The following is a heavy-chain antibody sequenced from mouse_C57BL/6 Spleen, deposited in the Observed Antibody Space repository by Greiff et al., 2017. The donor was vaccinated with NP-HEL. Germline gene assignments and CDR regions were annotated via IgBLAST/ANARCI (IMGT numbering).Heavy chain of an antibody. CDR1: GYTFTSYW. V-gene: IGHV1-52*01. CDR3: AREGGNDPFAY. CDR2: IDPSDSEP. D-gene: IGHD2-2*01. J-gene: IGHJ3*01. Sequence: VQLQQSGAELVRPGSSVNLSCKASGYTFTSYWMHWVKQRPIQGLEWIGNIDPSDSEPDYNQKFKDKATLTVDKSSSTAYMQLSSLTSEDSAVYYCAREGGNDPFAYWGQGTLVTVSA.